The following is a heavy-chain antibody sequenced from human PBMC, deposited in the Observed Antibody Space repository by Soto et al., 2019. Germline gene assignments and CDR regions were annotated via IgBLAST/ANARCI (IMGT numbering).Heavy chain of an antibody. CDR2: IIPIFGTA. V-gene: IGHV1-69*13. CDR3: ARVLRVVATTYNWFDP. Sequence: GASVKVSCKASGGTFSSYAMSWVRQAPGQGLEWMGGIIPIFGTANYAQKFQGRVTITADESTSTAYMELSSLRSEDTAVYYCARVLRVVATTYNWFDPWGQGTLVTVSS. D-gene: IGHD5-12*01. J-gene: IGHJ5*02. CDR1: GGTFSSYA.